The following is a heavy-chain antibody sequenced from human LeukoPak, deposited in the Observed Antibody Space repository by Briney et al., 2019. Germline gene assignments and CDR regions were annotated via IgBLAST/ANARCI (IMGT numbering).Heavy chain of an antibody. Sequence: PSETLSLTCTVSGGSVSNHYWSWIRQPPGKGLEWIGYICYSGSTDYNPSLESRVTISIDTSKNQFSLKLNSVTAADTAVYYCARGYVSAGMLAPWGQGTLVTVSS. CDR2: ICYSGST. J-gene: IGHJ5*02. CDR3: ARGYVSAGMLAP. D-gene: IGHD2-2*01. CDR1: GGSVSNHY. V-gene: IGHV4-59*02.